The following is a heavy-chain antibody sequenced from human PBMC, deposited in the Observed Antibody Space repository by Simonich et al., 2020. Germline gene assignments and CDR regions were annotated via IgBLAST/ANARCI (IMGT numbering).Heavy chain of an antibody. CDR2: ISYDGSNK. Sequence: QVQLVESGGGGVQPGRSLRLSCAASGFTFSSYAMHWVRQAPGKGLERVAVISYDGSNKYYADTVKGRFTIARDNSKNTLYLQMNSLRAEDTAVYYCAREGLLLDAFDIWGQGTMVTVSS. J-gene: IGHJ3*02. V-gene: IGHV3-30*07. CDR3: AREGLLLDAFDI. D-gene: IGHD2-15*01. CDR1: GFTFSSYA.